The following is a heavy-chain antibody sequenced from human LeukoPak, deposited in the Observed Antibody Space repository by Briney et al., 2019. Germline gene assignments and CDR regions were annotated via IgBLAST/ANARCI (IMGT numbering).Heavy chain of an antibody. Sequence: PSETLSLTCTVSGGSISSYYWSWIRQPAGEGLEWIGRIYTSGSTNYNPSLKSRVTMSVDTSKNQFSLKLSSVTAADTAVYYCARSGYSYGYSHYYYYMDVWGKGTTVTVSS. V-gene: IGHV4-4*07. CDR3: ARSGYSYGYSHYYYYMDV. CDR1: GGSISSYY. CDR2: IYTSGST. D-gene: IGHD5-18*01. J-gene: IGHJ6*03.